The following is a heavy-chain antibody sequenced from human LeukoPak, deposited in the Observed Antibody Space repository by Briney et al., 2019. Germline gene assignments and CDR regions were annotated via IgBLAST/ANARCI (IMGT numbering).Heavy chain of an antibody. Sequence: ASVKVSCKASGYTFTSYGISWVRQAPGQGLEWMGWISAYNGNTSYAQKLQGRVTMTTDTSTSTAYMELRSLRSDDTAVYYCARDRVVVPAAISYYYYGMDVWGQGTTVTVSS. V-gene: IGHV1-18*01. CDR2: ISAYNGNT. D-gene: IGHD2-2*01. J-gene: IGHJ6*02. CDR1: GYTFTSYG. CDR3: ARDRVVVPAAISYYYYGMDV.